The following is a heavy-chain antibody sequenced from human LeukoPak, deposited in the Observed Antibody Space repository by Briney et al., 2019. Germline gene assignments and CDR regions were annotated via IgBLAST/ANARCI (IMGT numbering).Heavy chain of an antibody. CDR2: IYASGSN. CDR3: ARDPRGIVGANHNWFDP. D-gene: IGHD1-26*01. V-gene: IGHV4-4*07. CDR1: GGSISSYY. Sequence: PSETLSLTCTVSGGSISSYYWSWIRQPAGKGLEWIGRIYASGSNNYNPSLKSRVTMSVDTSKSQFSLKLISVTAADTAVYYCARDPRGIVGANHNWFDPWGQGSLVTVSS. J-gene: IGHJ5*02.